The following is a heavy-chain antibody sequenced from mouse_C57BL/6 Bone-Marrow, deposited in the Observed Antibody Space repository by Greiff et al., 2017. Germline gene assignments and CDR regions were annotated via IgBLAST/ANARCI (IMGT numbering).Heavy chain of an antibody. CDR2: ISSGSSTS. CDR3: AKARNYYGSTFDY. V-gene: IGHV5-17*01. D-gene: IGHD1-1*01. CDR1: GFTFSDYG. J-gene: IGHJ2*01. Sequence: EVKLVESGGGLVKPGGSLKLSCAASGFTFSDYGMHWVRQAPEKGLEWVAYISSGSSTSYYADTVKGRFTISSDNAKNTLFLQMTSLRSEDTAMYYGAKARNYYGSTFDYWGQGTTLTVSS.